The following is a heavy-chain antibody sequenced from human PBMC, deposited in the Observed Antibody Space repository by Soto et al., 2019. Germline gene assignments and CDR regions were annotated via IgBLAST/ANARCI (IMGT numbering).Heavy chain of an antibody. CDR2: INPILSVS. V-gene: IGHV1-69*02. D-gene: IGHD3-10*01. CDR1: GDTFSFYS. CDR3: ATNYGSGYRAFDY. J-gene: IGHJ4*02. Sequence: QVQLVQSGAEVQKPGSSVKVSCKASGDTFSFYSINWVRQAPGLGLEWMGRINPILSVSNYAQKFQGRVTITADKSTSTAYMDLSSLRSEDTPMYYCATNYGSGYRAFDYWGQGALVTVSS.